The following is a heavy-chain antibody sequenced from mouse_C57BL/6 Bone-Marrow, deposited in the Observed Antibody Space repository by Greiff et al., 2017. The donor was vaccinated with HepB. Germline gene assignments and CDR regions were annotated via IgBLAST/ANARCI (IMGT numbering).Heavy chain of an antibody. V-gene: IGHV1-50*01. J-gene: IGHJ3*01. CDR1: GYTFTSYW. Sequence: QVQLQQPGAELVKPGASVKLSCKASGYTFTSYWMQWVKQRPGQGLEWIGEIDPSDSYTNYNQKFKGKATLTVDTSSSTAYMQLSSLTSEDSAVYYCARSDFIYYYGSSPAWFAYWGQGTLVTVSA. CDR3: ARSDFIYYYGSSPAWFAY. D-gene: IGHD1-1*01. CDR2: IDPSDSYT.